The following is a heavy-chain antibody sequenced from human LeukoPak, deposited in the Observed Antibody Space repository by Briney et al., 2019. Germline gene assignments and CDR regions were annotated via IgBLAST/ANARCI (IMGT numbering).Heavy chain of an antibody. Sequence: GIEWVGAIIPIFGTPNYAQKFQGRFTITAHESTSTAYMELSSLRSEDTAVYYCARDGRELSGSWGQGTLVTVSS. CDR2: IIPIFGTP. V-gene: IGHV1-69*01. CDR3: ARDGRELSGS. J-gene: IGHJ4*02. D-gene: IGHD1-26*01.